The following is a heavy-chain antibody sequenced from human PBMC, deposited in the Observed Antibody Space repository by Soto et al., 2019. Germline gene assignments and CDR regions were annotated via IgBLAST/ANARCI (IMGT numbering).Heavy chain of an antibody. Sequence: EVQLLESGGGLVQPGESLRLSCAASGFNFRSFAMNWVRQAPGKGLEWVSTISGGAATTYADSVKGRLTISRDNSKNMVSLQMNSLTAEDTAVYYCAKGSHIAARPFFFDSWGRGTLVTVSS. V-gene: IGHV3-23*01. J-gene: IGHJ4*02. D-gene: IGHD6-6*01. CDR2: ISGGAAT. CDR1: GFNFRSFA. CDR3: AKGSHIAARPFFFDS.